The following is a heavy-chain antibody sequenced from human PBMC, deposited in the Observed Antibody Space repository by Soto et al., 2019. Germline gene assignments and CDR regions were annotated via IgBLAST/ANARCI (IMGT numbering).Heavy chain of an antibody. J-gene: IGHJ6*02. CDR2: IKQDGSEK. Sequence: PGGSLRLSCAASGFTFSSYWMTWVRQAPGKGLEWVANIKQDGSEKYDVDSVKGRFTISRDNAKNSLYLQINSLRAEDPAVYYCARDRLSIDVWGQGTAVTVSS. CDR3: ARDRLSIDV. V-gene: IGHV3-7*03. CDR1: GFTFSSYW. D-gene: IGHD2-21*01.